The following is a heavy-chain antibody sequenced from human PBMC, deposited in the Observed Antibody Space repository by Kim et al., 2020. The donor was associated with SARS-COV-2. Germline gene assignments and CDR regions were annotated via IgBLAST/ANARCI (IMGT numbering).Heavy chain of an antibody. CDR3: AREGGTYYYDSSALDV. CDR1: GFTVSSNY. J-gene: IGHJ6*02. Sequence: GGSLRLSCAASGFTVSSNYMSWVRQAPGKGLEWVSVIYSGGSTYYADSVKGRFTISRDNSKNTLYLQMNSLRAEDTAVYYCAREGGTYYYDSSALDVWGQGTTVTVSS. D-gene: IGHD3-22*01. V-gene: IGHV3-66*02. CDR2: IYSGGST.